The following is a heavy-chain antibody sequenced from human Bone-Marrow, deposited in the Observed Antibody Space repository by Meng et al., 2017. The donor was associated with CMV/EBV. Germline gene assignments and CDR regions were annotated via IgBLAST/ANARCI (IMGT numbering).Heavy chain of an antibody. D-gene: IGHD2-2*01. CDR1: GFPFSSYS. Sequence: GESLKISCAASGFPFSSYSMNWVRQAPGKGLEWVSYISSSSSTIYYADSVKGRFTISRDNAKNSLYLQMNSLRAEDTAVYYCARGEYCSSTSCPTEDWFDPWGQGTLVTVSS. J-gene: IGHJ5*02. CDR2: ISSSSSTI. CDR3: ARGEYCSSTSCPTEDWFDP. V-gene: IGHV3-48*04.